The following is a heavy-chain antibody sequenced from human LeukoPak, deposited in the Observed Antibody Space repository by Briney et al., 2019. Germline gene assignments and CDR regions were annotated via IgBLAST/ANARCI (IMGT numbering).Heavy chain of an antibody. V-gene: IGHV3-21*01. J-gene: IGHJ4*02. CDR2: ISSSNSSI. Sequence: SGGSLRLSCAASGFTISTYTLNWVRQAPGKGLEWVSSISSSNSSIYYADSVKGRFTISRDNAKNSLYLQMNSLRAEDTAVYYCASVVATARTGYYFDYWGQGTLVTVSS. CDR1: GFTISTYT. D-gene: IGHD5-12*01. CDR3: ASVVATARTGYYFDY.